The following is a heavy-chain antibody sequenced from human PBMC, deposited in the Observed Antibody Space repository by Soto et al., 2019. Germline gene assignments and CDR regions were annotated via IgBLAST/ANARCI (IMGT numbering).Heavy chain of an antibody. CDR1: GASLSRYY. V-gene: IGHV4-4*07. D-gene: IGHD3-10*01. Sequence: QVVLQESGPGVVKPSDTLSLTCNVSGASLSRYYWSWIRQPPGKGLEWIGRIYATGDTDYNPSLKSRISMSVDMSKKQCSLTPRSVTAEDTAIYYCVREGTKNLRDRFEPWGRGILVTVSS. CDR3: VREGTKNLRDRFEP. CDR2: IYATGDT. J-gene: IGHJ5*02.